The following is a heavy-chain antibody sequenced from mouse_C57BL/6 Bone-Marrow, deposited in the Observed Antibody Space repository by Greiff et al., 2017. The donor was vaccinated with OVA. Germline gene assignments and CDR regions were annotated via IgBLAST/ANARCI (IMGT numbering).Heavy chain of an antibody. J-gene: IGHJ3*01. D-gene: IGHD2-4*01. Sequence: VQLKQSGPVLVKPGASVKMSCTASGYTFTDYYMNWVKQSHGKSLEWIGVINPYNGGTSYNQKFKGKATLTVDKSSSTAYMELNSLTSEDSAVYDCARSIYYDYDGLAYWGQGTLVTVSA. V-gene: IGHV1-19*01. CDR1: GYTFTDYY. CDR2: INPYNGGT. CDR3: ARSIYYDYDGLAY.